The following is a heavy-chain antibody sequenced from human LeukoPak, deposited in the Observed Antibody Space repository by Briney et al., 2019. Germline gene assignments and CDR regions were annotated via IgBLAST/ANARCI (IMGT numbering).Heavy chain of an antibody. V-gene: IGHV4-39*07. Sequence: PSETLSLTCTVSGGSISSSRYYWGWVRQPPGTGLEWLGSIYYSGSTYYNPSLKSRVTISVDTSKNQFSLKLSSVTAADTAVYSCARRVRTGTRNYYYYYYMDVWGKGTTVTVSS. CDR1: GGSISSSRYY. D-gene: IGHD1-7*01. J-gene: IGHJ6*03. CDR3: ARRVRTGTRNYYYYYYMDV. CDR2: IYYSGST.